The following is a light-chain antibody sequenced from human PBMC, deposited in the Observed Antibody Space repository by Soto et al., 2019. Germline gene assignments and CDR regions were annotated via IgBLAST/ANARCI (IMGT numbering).Light chain of an antibody. Sequence: EIVLTQSPVTLSLSPGERATLSCRASQSVSSSYLAWYQQKPGQAPRLLIYGASSRATGIPDRFSGSGSGTDFTLTISRLEPEDFAVYYCQQYGSSPWTFGQGTNVDIK. V-gene: IGKV3-20*01. CDR1: QSVSSSY. J-gene: IGKJ1*01. CDR2: GAS. CDR3: QQYGSSPWT.